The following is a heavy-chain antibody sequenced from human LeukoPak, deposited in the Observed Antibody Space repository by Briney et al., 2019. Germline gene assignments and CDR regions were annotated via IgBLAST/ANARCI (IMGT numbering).Heavy chain of an antibody. CDR3: ACCYDSSGYYFDY. CDR1: GGSISSSSYY. V-gene: IGHV4-39*01. Sequence: SETLSLTCTVSGGSISSSSYYWGWIRQPPGKGQEWIGSIYYSGSTYYNPSLKSRVTISVDTSKNQFSLKLSSVTAADTAVYYCACCYDSSGYYFDYWGQGTLVTVSS. CDR2: IYYSGST. J-gene: IGHJ4*02. D-gene: IGHD3-22*01.